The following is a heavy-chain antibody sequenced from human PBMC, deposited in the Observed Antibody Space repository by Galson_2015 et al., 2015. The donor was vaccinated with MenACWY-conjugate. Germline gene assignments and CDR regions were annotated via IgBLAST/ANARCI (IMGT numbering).Heavy chain of an antibody. Sequence: SLRLSCAASGFTFSDSYMTWLRQAPGKGLEWVSYISSTSTYTNYADSVKGRFTVSRDNAKNSLYLQMSSLRAEDTAVYFCARYRRDFWSGYDFDYWGQGTLVAVSS. V-gene: IGHV3-11*03. D-gene: IGHD3-3*01. CDR3: ARYRRDFWSGYDFDY. CDR2: ISSTSTYT. CDR1: GFTFSDSY. J-gene: IGHJ4*02.